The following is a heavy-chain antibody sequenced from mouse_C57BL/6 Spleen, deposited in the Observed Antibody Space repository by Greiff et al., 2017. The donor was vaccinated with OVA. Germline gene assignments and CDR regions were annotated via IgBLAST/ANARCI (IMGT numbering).Heavy chain of an antibody. D-gene: IGHD1-1*01. Sequence: EVQVVESGGGLVKPGGSLKLSCAASGFTFSSYAMSWVRQTPEKRLEWVATISDGGSYTYYPDNVKGRFTISRDNAKNNLYLQMSHLKSEDTAMYYCARDPVYYGSSYGYFDVWGTGTTVTVSS. CDR3: ARDPVYYGSSYGYFDV. CDR2: ISDGGSYT. J-gene: IGHJ1*03. CDR1: GFTFSSYA. V-gene: IGHV5-4*01.